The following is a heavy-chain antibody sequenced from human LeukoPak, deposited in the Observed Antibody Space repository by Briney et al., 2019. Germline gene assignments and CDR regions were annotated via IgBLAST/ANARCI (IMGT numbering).Heavy chain of an antibody. Sequence: SGTLSLTCAVSGGSISSSNWWSWVRQPPGKGLEWIGEIYHSGSTNYNPSLKSRVTISVDKSKNQFSLKLSSVTAADTAVYYCARAYYYDSSGYQGWGQGTLVTVSS. CDR1: GGSISSSNW. CDR2: IYHSGST. J-gene: IGHJ4*02. D-gene: IGHD3-22*01. CDR3: ARAYYYDSSGYQG. V-gene: IGHV4-4*02.